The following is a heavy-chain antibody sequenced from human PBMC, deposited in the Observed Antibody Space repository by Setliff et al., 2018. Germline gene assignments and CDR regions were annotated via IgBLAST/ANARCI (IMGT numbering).Heavy chain of an antibody. Sequence: SVKVSCKASGYTFSESIVSWVRQAPGQGLEWMGRIIPIFGTANYAQKIQERVAISADESTSTAYMELTSLRSEDTALYYCARDTHINYNNPQVGWFDPWGQGSQVTVSS. CDR3: ARDTHINYNNPQVGWFDP. J-gene: IGHJ5*02. CDR1: GYTFSESI. V-gene: IGHV1-69*13. D-gene: IGHD4-4*01. CDR2: IIPIFGTA.